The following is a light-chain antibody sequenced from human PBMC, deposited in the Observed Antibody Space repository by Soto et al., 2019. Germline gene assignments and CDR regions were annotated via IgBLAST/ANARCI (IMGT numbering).Light chain of an antibody. CDR1: QSVNSGY. CDR3: QQHGNLPYT. J-gene: IGKJ2*01. CDR2: GES. Sequence: EVVLTQSPGTLSLSPGERATLSCRASQSVNSGYFAWYQQKLGQAPRLLMYGESSRATGFPDRFSGSGSGTDFTLTISRLGPEDFGVYYCQQHGNLPYTFGQGTNLEIK. V-gene: IGKV3-20*01.